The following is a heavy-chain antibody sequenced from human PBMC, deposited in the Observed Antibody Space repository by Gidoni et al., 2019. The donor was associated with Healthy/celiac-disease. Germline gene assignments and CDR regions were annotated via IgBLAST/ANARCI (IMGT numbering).Heavy chain of an antibody. J-gene: IGHJ4*02. CDR2: INPNSGGT. D-gene: IGHD6-13*01. V-gene: IGHV1-2*06. CDR3: ARDRGYSSIFDY. CDR1: GYTFTGYD. Sequence: QVQLVQSGAEVKKTGASVKVSCKASGYTFTGYDMHWVRQAPGQGLEWMGRINPNSGGTNYAQKFQGRVTMTRDTSISTAYMELSRLRSDATAVYYCARDRGYSSIFDYWGQGTLVTVSS.